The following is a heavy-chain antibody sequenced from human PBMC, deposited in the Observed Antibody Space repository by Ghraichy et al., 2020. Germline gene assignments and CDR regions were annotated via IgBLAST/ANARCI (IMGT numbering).Heavy chain of an antibody. CDR1: GGSFSGYY. D-gene: IGHD4-11*01. Sequence: SETLSLTCAVYGGSFSGYYWSWIRQPPGKGLEWIGEINHSGSTNYNPSLKSRVTISVDTSKNQFSLKLSSVTAADTAVYYCARGTTFDPWGQGTLVTVSS. V-gene: IGHV4-34*01. CDR2: INHSGST. J-gene: IGHJ5*02. CDR3: ARGTTFDP.